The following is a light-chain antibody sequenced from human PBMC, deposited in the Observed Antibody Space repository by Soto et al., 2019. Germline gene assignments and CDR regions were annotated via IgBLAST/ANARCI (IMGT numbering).Light chain of an antibody. CDR1: QDISNY. CDR2: DAS. CDR3: QQYDNLPLT. J-gene: IGKJ4*01. Sequence: DIQMTQSPSSLSSSVGDRATITCQASQDISNYLNWYQQKQGKAPKLLIYDASNLGTAVPSRFSGSGAGTDFTFPISSLQPEDIATYYSQQYDNLPLTFGGGTKVEIK. V-gene: IGKV1-33*01.